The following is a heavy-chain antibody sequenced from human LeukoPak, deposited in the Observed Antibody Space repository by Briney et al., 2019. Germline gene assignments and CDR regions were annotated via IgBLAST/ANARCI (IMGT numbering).Heavy chain of an antibody. CDR1: GFTFSSYS. Sequence: GGSLRLSCAASGFTFSSYSMHWVRQAPGKGLQWMSHIRSDGSTSYCADSVKGRFTISRDNSKNTLYLQMNSLRPEDTAIYFCVKDHGAYDLDSWGQGTLVTVSS. D-gene: IGHD4-17*01. J-gene: IGHJ4*02. CDR3: VKDHGAYDLDS. CDR2: IRSDGSTS. V-gene: IGHV3-30*02.